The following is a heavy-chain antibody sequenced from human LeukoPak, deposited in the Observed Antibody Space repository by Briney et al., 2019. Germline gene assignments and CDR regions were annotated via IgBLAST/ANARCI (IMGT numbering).Heavy chain of an antibody. J-gene: IGHJ5*02. CDR1: GGSFSSYA. CDR2: IIPIFGTA. CDR3: ARGTTYYYGSGSYPWFDP. D-gene: IGHD3-10*01. Sequence: ASVKVSCKASGGSFSSYAISWVRQAPGQGLEWMGAIIPIFGTANYAQKFQGRVTITADESTSTAYMELSSLRSEDTAVYYCARGTTYYYGSGSYPWFDPWGQGTLVTVSS. V-gene: IGHV1-69*01.